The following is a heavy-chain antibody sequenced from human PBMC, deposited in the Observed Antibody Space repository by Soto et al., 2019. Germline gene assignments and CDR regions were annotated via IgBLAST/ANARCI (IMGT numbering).Heavy chain of an antibody. CDR1: GGSISSGDDF. CDR3: ARDRAKWKDYYYSGMDV. D-gene: IGHD1-20*01. V-gene: IGHV4-30-4*01. J-gene: IGHJ6*02. CDR2: IYYSGST. Sequence: QVQLQESGPGLVKPSQTLSLTCTVSGGSISSGDDFWTWIRQPPGKGLEWIGYIYYSGSTYYNPSLKSRLTMSVDTSKNQFSLKLISVTAADTAVYYCARDRAKWKDYYYSGMDVWGQGTTVTVSS.